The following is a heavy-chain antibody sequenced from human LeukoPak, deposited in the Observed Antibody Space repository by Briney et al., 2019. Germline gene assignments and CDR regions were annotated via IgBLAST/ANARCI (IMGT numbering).Heavy chain of an antibody. CDR1: GGSSSGYY. Sequence: SETLSLTCAVYGGSSSGYYWSWIRQPPGKGLEWIGEINHSGSTNYNPSLKSRVTISVDTSKNQFSLKLSSVTAADTAVYYCARGKCSSTSCYARGWFDPWGQGTLVTVSS. D-gene: IGHD2-2*01. CDR2: INHSGST. J-gene: IGHJ5*02. V-gene: IGHV4-34*01. CDR3: ARGKCSSTSCYARGWFDP.